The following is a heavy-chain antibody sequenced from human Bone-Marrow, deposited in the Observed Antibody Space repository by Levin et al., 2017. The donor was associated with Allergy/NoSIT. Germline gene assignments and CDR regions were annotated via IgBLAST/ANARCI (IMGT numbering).Heavy chain of an antibody. CDR2: ISYSGRT. CDR1: GGSLSSSSYS. CDR3: ARQISSYCRGTFCYPYYFDY. D-gene: IGHD2/OR15-2a*01. Sequence: PSETLSLTCTVSGGSLSSSSYSWGWIRQPPWGGLEWIGTISYSGRTFHTPSLNSRVTISVDTSKNQSSLRLNSVTAADKAVYYCARQISSYCRGTFCYPYYFDYWGQGVLVTGS. V-gene: IGHV4-39*01. J-gene: IGHJ4*02.